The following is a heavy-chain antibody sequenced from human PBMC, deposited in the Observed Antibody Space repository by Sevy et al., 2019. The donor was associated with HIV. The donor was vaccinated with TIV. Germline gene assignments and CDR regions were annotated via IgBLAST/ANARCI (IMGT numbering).Heavy chain of an antibody. CDR3: AKDVY. J-gene: IGHJ4*02. CDR2: IKEDGSEK. Sequence: RGCLRLSCAASGFTFSTHWMSWVRQAPGKGLEWVANIKEDGSEKYYVDSVKGRFTISRDNAKNSLFLQMNSLRAEDTAVYYCAKDVYWGQGTLVIVSS. CDR1: GFTFSTHW. V-gene: IGHV3-7*03.